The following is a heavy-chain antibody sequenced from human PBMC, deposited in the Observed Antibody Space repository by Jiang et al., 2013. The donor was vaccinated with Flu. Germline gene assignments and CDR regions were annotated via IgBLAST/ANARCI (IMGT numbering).Heavy chain of an antibody. CDR3: AREYYYGSGRNSGRYFDY. CDR2: INPNSGGT. Sequence: VQLVESGAEVKKPGASVKVSYKASGYTFTGYYMHWVRQAPGQGLEWMGWINPNSGGTNYAQKFQGWVTMTRDTSISTAYMELSRLRSDDTAVYYCAREYYYGSGRNSGRYFDYWGQGTLVTVSS. D-gene: IGHD3-10*01. V-gene: IGHV1-2*04. J-gene: IGHJ4*02. CDR1: GYTFTGYY.